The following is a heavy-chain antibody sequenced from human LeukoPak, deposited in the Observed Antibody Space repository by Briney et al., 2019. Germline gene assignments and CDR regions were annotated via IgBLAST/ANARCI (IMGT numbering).Heavy chain of an antibody. CDR3: ARATAANFDY. CDR1: GGSISSYY. V-gene: IGHV4-4*07. J-gene: IGHJ4*02. D-gene: IGHD2-15*01. CDR2: IYTSGST. Sequence: PSETLSLTCTVSGGSISSYYWSWIRQPAGKGLVWIGRIYTSGSTNYNPSLKSRVTMSVDTSKNQFSLKLSSVTAADTAVYYCARATAANFDYWGQGTLVTVSS.